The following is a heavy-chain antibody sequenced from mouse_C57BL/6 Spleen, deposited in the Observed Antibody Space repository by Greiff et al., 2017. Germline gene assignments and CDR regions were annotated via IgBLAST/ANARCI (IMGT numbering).Heavy chain of an antibody. CDR3: ASYYGSSYGGLDY. D-gene: IGHD1-1*01. V-gene: IGHV1-64*01. CDR1: GYTFTSYW. CDR2: IHPNSGST. J-gene: IGHJ4*01. Sequence: QVQLQQSGAELVKPGASVKLSCKASGYTFTSYWMHWVKQRPGQGLEWIGMIHPNSGSTNYNEKFKSKATLTVDKSSSTAYMQLSSLTSEDSAVYYCASYYGSSYGGLDYWGQGTSVTVSS.